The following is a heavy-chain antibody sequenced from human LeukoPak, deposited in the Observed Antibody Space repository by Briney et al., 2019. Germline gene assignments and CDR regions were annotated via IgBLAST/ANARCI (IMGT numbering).Heavy chain of an antibody. J-gene: IGHJ6*03. CDR2: ISGNAANT. CDR1: GFTFTNYA. D-gene: IGHD2-15*01. V-gene: IGHV3-23*01. CDR3: AKTKPDSRAYYYYYYMDV. Sequence: PGGSLRLSCAASGFTFTNYAMNWVRQTPRKGLEWVSTISGNAANTYYADSVKGRFTISRDNSKNTLYLQMNSLRAEDTAVYYCAKTKPDSRAYYYYYYMDVWGKGTTVTVSS.